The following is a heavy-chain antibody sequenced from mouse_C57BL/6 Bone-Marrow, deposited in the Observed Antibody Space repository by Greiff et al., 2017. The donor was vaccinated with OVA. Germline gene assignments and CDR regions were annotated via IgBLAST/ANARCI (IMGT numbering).Heavy chain of an antibody. D-gene: IGHD2-4*01. Sequence: EVMLVESGGGLVKPGGSLKLSCAASGFTFSSYAMSWVRQTPEKRLEWVATISDGGSYTYYPDNVKGRFTISRDNAKNNLYLQISHLKSEDTAMYYCARESPIYYDYDRAYWGQGTLVTVSA. CDR3: ARESPIYYDYDRAY. J-gene: IGHJ3*01. CDR2: ISDGGSYT. CDR1: GFTFSSYA. V-gene: IGHV5-4*01.